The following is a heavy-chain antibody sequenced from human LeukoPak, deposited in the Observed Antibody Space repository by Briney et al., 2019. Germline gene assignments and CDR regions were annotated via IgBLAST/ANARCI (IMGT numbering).Heavy chain of an antibody. CDR2: IYYSGST. J-gene: IGHJ4*02. V-gene: IGHV4-61*01. CDR3: ARDPLVTGIDY. CDR1: GGSVSSGSYY. D-gene: IGHD3-9*01. Sequence: PSETLSLTCTVSGGSVSSGSYYWGWIRQPPGKGLEWIGYIYYSGSTNYNPSLKSRVTISVDTSKNQFSLKLSSATAADTAVYYCARDPLVTGIDYWGQGTLVTVSS.